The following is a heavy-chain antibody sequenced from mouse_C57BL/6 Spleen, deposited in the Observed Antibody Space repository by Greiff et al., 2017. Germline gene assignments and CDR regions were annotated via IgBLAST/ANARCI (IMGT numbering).Heavy chain of an antibody. J-gene: IGHJ2*01. V-gene: IGHV7-3*01. D-gene: IGHD2-2*01. CDR1: GFTFTDYY. Sequence: EVQRVESGGGLVQPGGSLSLSCAASGFTFTDYYMSWVRQPPGKALEWLGFIRNKANGYTTEYSASVKGRFTSSRDNSQSILKLQMNALRAEDSATYYCARSLTMVTYFDYWGQGTTLTVSS. CDR3: ARSLTMVTYFDY. CDR2: IRNKANGYTT.